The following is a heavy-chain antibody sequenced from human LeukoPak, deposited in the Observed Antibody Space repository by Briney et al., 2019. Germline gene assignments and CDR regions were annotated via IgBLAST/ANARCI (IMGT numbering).Heavy chain of an antibody. Sequence: SETLSLTCTVSGASISYYYWTWIRQSPGKGLEWLGQIYYTVRTYSNPSLERRVTISLDTSRIQFSLIMTSVTAADTAMYYCARGGTYNDILSFDPWGQGTLVSVS. CDR3: ARGGTYNDILSFDP. J-gene: IGHJ5*02. V-gene: IGHV4-59*01. D-gene: IGHD3-9*01. CDR1: GASISYYY. CDR2: IYYTVRT.